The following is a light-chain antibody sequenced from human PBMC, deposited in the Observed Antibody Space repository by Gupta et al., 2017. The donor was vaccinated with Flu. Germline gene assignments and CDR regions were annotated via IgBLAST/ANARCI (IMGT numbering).Light chain of an antibody. Sequence: QSALTQPRSVSGSPGQSVTISCTGTSSDVGGYNYVSWYQQHPGKAPKLMIYDVTKRPSGVPDRFSGSKSGNTASLTISGLQVEEEADYYCCSYAGSYNWVFGGGTKLTVL. J-gene: IGLJ3*02. CDR2: DVT. CDR1: SSDVGGYNY. CDR3: CSYAGSYNWV. V-gene: IGLV2-11*01.